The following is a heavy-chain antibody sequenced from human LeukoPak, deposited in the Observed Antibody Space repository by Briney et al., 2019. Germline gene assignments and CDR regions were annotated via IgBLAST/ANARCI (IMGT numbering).Heavy chain of an antibody. D-gene: IGHD3-22*01. V-gene: IGHV3-11*04. CDR3: ARDRYYDSSGYYYFDY. Sequence: PGGSLRLSCAASGFTFSDYYMCWIRKAPGQGLERIAYISSSGSSIQYAKSVRGRFTISRDNAKTSLYLQMNSLRAEDTSVYYCARDRYYDSSGYYYFDYWGQGTLVTVSS. CDR2: ISSSGSSI. CDR1: GFTFSDYY. J-gene: IGHJ4*02.